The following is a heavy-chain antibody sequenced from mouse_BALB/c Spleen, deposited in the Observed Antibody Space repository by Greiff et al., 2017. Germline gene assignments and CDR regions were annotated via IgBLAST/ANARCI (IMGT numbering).Heavy chain of an antibody. Sequence: VQLQQSGAELMKPGASVKISCKATGYTFSSYWIEWVKQRPGHGLEWIGEILPASGSTNYNEMFKGKATLTVDTSSSTAYMQLSSLTSEDSAVYFCARGRYGNYYAMDYWGQGTSVTVSS. V-gene: IGHV1-9*01. CDR3: ARGRYGNYYAMDY. CDR2: ILPASGST. J-gene: IGHJ4*01. D-gene: IGHD2-1*01. CDR1: GYTFSSYW.